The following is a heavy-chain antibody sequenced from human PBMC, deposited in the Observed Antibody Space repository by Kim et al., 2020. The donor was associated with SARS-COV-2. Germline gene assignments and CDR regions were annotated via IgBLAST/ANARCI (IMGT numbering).Heavy chain of an antibody. Sequence: SETLSLTCTVSGGSISSSSYYWGWIRQPPGKGLEWIGSIYYSGSTYYNPSLKSRVTISVDTSKNQFSLKLSSVTAADTAVYYCARLLQTGYSSGWPIFIFDYWGQGTLVTVSS. V-gene: IGHV4-39*01. CDR3: ARLLQTGYSSGWPIFIFDY. J-gene: IGHJ4*02. CDR1: GGSISSSSYY. CDR2: IYYSGST. D-gene: IGHD6-19*01.